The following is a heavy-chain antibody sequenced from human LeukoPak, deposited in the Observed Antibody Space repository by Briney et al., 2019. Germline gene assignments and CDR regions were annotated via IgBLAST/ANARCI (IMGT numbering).Heavy chain of an antibody. Sequence: SETLSLTCTVSGGSISSYYWSWIRQPPGKGLEWIGYIYYSGSTNYNPSLKSRVTISVDTSKNQFSLKLRSVTAADTAVYYCARSLARYDFWSGYYNFDYWGQGTLVTVSS. D-gene: IGHD3-3*01. J-gene: IGHJ4*02. CDR3: ARSLARYDFWSGYYNFDY. V-gene: IGHV4-59*01. CDR1: GGSISSYY. CDR2: IYYSGST.